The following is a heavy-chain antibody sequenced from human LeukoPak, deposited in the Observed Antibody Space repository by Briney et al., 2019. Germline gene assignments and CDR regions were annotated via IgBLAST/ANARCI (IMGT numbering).Heavy chain of an antibody. J-gene: IGHJ6*02. CDR2: IYYSGST. D-gene: IGHD2-2*01. CDR3: ARHQGSSTSFDYYYYGMDV. V-gene: IGHV4-59*08. CDR1: GGSISSYY. Sequence: SEALSLTCIVSGGSISSYYWSWIRQPPGKGLEWIGYIYYSGSTNYNPSLKSRVTISVDTSKNQFSLKLSSVTAADTAVYYCARHQGSSTSFDYYYYGMDVWGQGATVTVSS.